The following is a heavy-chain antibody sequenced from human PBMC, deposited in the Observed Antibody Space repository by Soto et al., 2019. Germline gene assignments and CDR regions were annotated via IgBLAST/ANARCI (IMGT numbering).Heavy chain of an antibody. D-gene: IGHD3-10*01. V-gene: IGHV3-23*01. Sequence: PGGSLRLSCAASGFTFNNYGMSWVRQAPGKGLEWVSDIRGSGVSTYYADSVRGRFTISRDNSKNTLYLQMNSLRAEDTARYYCAKHRSGSGYFAYVMDVWGQGNTLTL. CDR1: GFTFNNYG. CDR3: AKHRSGSGYFAYVMDV. J-gene: IGHJ6*02. CDR2: IRGSGVST.